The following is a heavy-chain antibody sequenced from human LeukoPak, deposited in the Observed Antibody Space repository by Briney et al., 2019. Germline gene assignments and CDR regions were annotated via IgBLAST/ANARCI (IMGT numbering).Heavy chain of an antibody. Sequence: PSETLSLTCTVAGGSISSDYWSWIRQPPGKGLEWIGYIFYSGSTNYSPSLKSRVTISVDTSKNQFSLKLTSVTAADTAVYYCGRDRGYTYGLDSWGQGTLVTVPS. CDR2: IFYSGST. CDR3: GRDRGYTYGLDS. CDR1: GGSISSDY. D-gene: IGHD5-18*01. J-gene: IGHJ4*02. V-gene: IGHV4-59*12.